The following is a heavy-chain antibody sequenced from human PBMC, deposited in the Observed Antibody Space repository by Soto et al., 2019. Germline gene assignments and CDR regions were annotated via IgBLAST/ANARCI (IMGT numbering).Heavy chain of an antibody. CDR2: INHSGSN. V-gene: IGHV4-34*01. CDR1: VGYFSGYY. D-gene: IGHD6-6*01. CDR3: AREGAARRYFDY. J-gene: IGHJ4*02. Sequence: PSETLSLTCAGCVGYFSGYYWSWIRQPPGKGLEWIGEINHSGSNNYNPSVKSRVTISLDTSKNQFSLKLSSVTAEDTAVYYCAREGAARRYFDYLGQGTLVTVSS.